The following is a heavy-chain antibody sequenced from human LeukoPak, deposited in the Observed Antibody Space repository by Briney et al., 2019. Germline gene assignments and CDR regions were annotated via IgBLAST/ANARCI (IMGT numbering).Heavy chain of an antibody. CDR3: ARGKYQISIFCTRGKCYPGAFDI. CDR2: MYYSGST. Sequence: SETLSLTCTVSGGSTRNYYGSWIRGPPRHELEGFGYMYYSGSTNYNPTLQRRVSISVDKSKNQFSLKLSSVTAADTAVYYCARGKYQISIFCTRGKCYPGAFDIWGRGTMATVSS. J-gene: IGHJ3*02. D-gene: IGHD2-8*02. CDR1: GGSTRNYY. V-gene: IGHV4-59*01.